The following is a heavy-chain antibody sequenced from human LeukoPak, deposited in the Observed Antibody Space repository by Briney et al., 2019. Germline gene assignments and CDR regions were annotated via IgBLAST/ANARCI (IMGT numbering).Heavy chain of an antibody. CDR1: GCSISSSNW. D-gene: IGHD3-22*01. CDR3: AREYYYDSSGYYYV. Sequence: PSGTLSLTCAVSGCSISSSNWWSWIRQPPGKGLEWIGEINHSGSTNYNPSLKSRVTISVDTSKNQFSLKLSSVTAADTAVYYCAREYYYDSSGYYYVWGQGTLVTVSS. V-gene: IGHV4-4*02. J-gene: IGHJ4*02. CDR2: INHSGST.